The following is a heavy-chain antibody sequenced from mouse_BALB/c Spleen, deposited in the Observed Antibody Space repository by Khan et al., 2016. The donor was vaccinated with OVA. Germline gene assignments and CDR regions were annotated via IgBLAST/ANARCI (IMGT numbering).Heavy chain of an antibody. CDR1: GYTFTSYT. D-gene: IGHD2-5*01. Sequence: VQLQQSGAELARPGASVKMSCKASGYTFTSYTIHWIKLRPGQGLEWIGYINPSNGYTNYNQKFKDKATLTEDKSSTTAYMQLSSLTSDDSAIYNGVKDGVYYRNYGWFAYWGQGTLVTVSA. J-gene: IGHJ3*01. V-gene: IGHV1-4*01. CDR3: VKDGVYYRNYGWFAY. CDR2: INPSNGYT.